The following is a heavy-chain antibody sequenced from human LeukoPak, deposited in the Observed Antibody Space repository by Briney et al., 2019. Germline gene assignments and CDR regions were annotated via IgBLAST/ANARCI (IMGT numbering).Heavy chain of an antibody. D-gene: IGHD6-13*01. J-gene: IGHJ4*02. CDR2: ISYDGSNK. CDR3: ASTMAAAEYYFDY. V-gene: IGHV3-30*04. CDR1: GFTFSSYA. Sequence: GGSLRLSCAASGFTFSSYATHWVRQAPGKGLEWVAVISYDGSNKYYADSVKGRFTISRDNSKNTPYLQMNSLRAEDTAVYYCASTMAAAEYYFDYWGQGTLVTVSS.